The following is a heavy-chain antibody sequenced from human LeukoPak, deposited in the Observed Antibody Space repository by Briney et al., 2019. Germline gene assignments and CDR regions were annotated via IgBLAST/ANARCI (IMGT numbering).Heavy chain of an antibody. J-gene: IGHJ6*03. V-gene: IGHV3-7*03. CDR3: AKGGYSIAAYYYYYYMDV. Sequence: PGGSLRLSRAASGFTFSSYWMSWVRQAPGKGLEWVANIKQDGSEKYYVDSVKGRFTISRDNAKNSLYLQMNSLRAEDTAVYYCAKGGYSIAAYYYYYYMDVWGKGTTVTVSS. CDR1: GFTFSSYW. CDR2: IKQDGSEK. D-gene: IGHD6-25*01.